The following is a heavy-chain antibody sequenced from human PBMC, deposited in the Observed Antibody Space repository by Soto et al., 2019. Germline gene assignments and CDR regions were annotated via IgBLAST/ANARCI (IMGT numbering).Heavy chain of an antibody. J-gene: IGHJ5*02. D-gene: IGHD5-12*01. Sequence: QVQLHQWGAGQLRASETLSLTCGVSGGSFSGYYWSWIRQPPGKGLEWIGEVNDSGNSNYNPSLKRRVLISVDTPKNEFSLKMNTVPAADTGVYYCARVRRWLPEEMVDLWGQGALVTVSS. V-gene: IGHV4-34*01. CDR3: ARVRRWLPEEMVDL. CDR1: GGSFSGYY. CDR2: VNDSGNS.